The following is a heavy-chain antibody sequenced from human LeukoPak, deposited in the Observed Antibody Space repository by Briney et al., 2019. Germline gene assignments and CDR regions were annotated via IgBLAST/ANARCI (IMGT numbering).Heavy chain of an antibody. D-gene: IGHD5-12*01. CDR3: ARLFPSGYDSYFDY. Sequence: SETLSLTCTVSGGSISSYYWSWIRQPPGKGLEWIGYIYYSGSTNYNPSLKSRVTISVDTSKNQFSLKLSSVTAADTAVYYCARLFPSGYDSYFDYWGQGTLVTVSS. CDR1: GGSISSYY. V-gene: IGHV4-59*08. CDR2: IYYSGST. J-gene: IGHJ4*02.